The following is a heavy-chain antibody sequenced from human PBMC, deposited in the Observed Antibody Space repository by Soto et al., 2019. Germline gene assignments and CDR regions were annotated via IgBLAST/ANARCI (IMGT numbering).Heavy chain of an antibody. J-gene: IGHJ4*02. Sequence: QVQLVQSGAEVKKPGASVKVSCKASGYTFTSYAMHWVRQAPGQRLEWMGWINAGNGNTKYSQKFQGRVTITRDTPASTAYMELSSLRSADTAVYYCASGPGGPDGPGDYWGQGTLVTVSS. CDR2: INAGNGNT. CDR3: ASGPGGPDGPGDY. V-gene: IGHV1-3*01. D-gene: IGHD2-15*01. CDR1: GYTFTSYA.